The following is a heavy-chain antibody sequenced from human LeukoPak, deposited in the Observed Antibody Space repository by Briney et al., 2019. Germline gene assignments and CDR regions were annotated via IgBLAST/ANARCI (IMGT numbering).Heavy chain of an antibody. Sequence: ETLSLTCTVSGGSISSYYWSWVRQAPGKGLEWVGRINTESDGGTADYAAPVKGRFTISRDDSKNTLYLQMNSLKTEDTAIYYCASGGSIFDYWAQGTLVSVSS. D-gene: IGHD3-10*01. J-gene: IGHJ4*02. V-gene: IGHV3-15*01. CDR3: ASGGSIFDY. CDR1: GGSISSYY. CDR2: INTESDGGTA.